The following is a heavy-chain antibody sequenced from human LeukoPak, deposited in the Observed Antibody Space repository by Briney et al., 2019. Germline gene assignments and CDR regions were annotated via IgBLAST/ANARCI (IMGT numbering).Heavy chain of an antibody. D-gene: IGHD2-15*01. J-gene: IGHJ4*02. CDR1: GFTFSSYW. CDR3: AKDRGRGVVAASRSPGDY. V-gene: IGHV3-74*01. Sequence: GRSLRLSCLASGFTFSSYWMHWVRQAPGKGLVWVSRINSDGSSTNYADSVKGRFTISRDNAKNTLYLQVNSLRAEDTAVYYCAKDRGRGVVAASRSPGDYWGQGTLVTVSS. CDR2: INSDGSST.